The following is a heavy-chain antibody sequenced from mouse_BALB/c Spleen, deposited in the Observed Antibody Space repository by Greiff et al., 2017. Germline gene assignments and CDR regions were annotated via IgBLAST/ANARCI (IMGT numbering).Heavy chain of an antibody. CDR2: IDPANGNT. CDR3: GRGIPPDY. Sequence: VQLQQSGAELVKPGASVKLSCTASGFNIKDTYMHWVKQRPEQGLEWIGRIDPANGNTKYDPKFQGKATITADTSSNTAYLQLSSLTSEDTAVYYGGRGIPPDYWGQGTTLTVSS. V-gene: IGHV14-3*02. CDR1: GFNIKDTY. J-gene: IGHJ2*01.